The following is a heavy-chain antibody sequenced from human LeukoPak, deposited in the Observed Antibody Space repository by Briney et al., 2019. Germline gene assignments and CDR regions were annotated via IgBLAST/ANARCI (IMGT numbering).Heavy chain of an antibody. D-gene: IGHD3-16*02. Sequence: GGSLRLSCAASGYTFSGYSVNWVRQVPGKGLEWVSSISSSDIYYADSVKGRFTISRDNAKNSLFLQMNSLRAEDTAVYYCVSGNDPDYVWGTYRLDAFDIWGEGTMVIVSS. CDR3: VSGNDPDYVWGTYRLDAFDI. J-gene: IGHJ3*02. CDR1: GYTFSGYS. V-gene: IGHV3-21*01. CDR2: ISSSDI.